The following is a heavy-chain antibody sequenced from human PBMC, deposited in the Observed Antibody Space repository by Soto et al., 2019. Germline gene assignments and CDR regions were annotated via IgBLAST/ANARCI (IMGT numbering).Heavy chain of an antibody. Sequence: SETLSLTCTVSGGSISSYYWSWIRQPPGKGLEWIGYIYYSGSTNYNPSLKSRVTTSVDTSKNQFSLKLSSVTAADTAVYYCARVATQYYYYMDVWGKGTTVTVSS. D-gene: IGHD5-12*01. CDR1: GGSISSYY. V-gene: IGHV4-59*01. J-gene: IGHJ6*03. CDR2: IYYSGST. CDR3: ARVATQYYYYMDV.